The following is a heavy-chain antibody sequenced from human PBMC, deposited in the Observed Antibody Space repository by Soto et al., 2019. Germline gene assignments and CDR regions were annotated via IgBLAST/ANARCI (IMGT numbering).Heavy chain of an antibody. V-gene: IGHV5-51*01. Sequence: PGESLKISCKGSGYSFTNYYIAWVRQMPGEGLEWMGIIYPGDSDTRYSPSFQGQVTISADKSISTAYLQWISLKASDTAMYFCARLGLGTGYSNRWQYAMDVWGQGTTVTVSS. D-gene: IGHD6-13*01. J-gene: IGHJ6*02. CDR2: IYPGDSDT. CDR3: ARLGLGTGYSNRWQYAMDV. CDR1: GYSFTNYY.